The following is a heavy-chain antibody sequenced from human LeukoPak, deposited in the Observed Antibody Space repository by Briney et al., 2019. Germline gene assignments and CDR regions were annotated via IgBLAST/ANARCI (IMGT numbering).Heavy chain of an antibody. Sequence: VASVKVSCKASGYTFTSYGISWVRQAPGQGLEWMGWISAYNANTNYAQKLQGRVTMTTDTSTSTAYMELRSLRSDDTAVYYCARVEVSIRAAAPGLIEYYYYGMDVWGQGTTVTVSS. CDR1: GYTFTSYG. CDR2: ISAYNANT. V-gene: IGHV1-18*01. D-gene: IGHD6-25*01. CDR3: ARVEVSIRAAAPGLIEYYYYGMDV. J-gene: IGHJ6*02.